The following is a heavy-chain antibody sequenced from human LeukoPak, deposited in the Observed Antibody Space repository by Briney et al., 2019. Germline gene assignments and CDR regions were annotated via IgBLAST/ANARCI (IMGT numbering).Heavy chain of an antibody. CDR1: GFTFSSYA. V-gene: IGHV3-30-3*01. D-gene: IGHD4-17*01. Sequence: GGSLRLSCAASGFTFSSYAMHWVRQAPGKGLEWVAVISYDGSNKYYADSVKGRFTISRDNSKNTLYLQMNSLRAEDTAVYYCSAALYLTTANVWHLDYWGQGTLVTVSS. CDR2: ISYDGSNK. J-gene: IGHJ4*02. CDR3: SAALYLTTANVWHLDY.